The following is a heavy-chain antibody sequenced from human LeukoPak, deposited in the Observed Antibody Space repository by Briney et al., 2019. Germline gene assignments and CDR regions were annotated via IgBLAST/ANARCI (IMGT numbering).Heavy chain of an antibody. D-gene: IGHD6-13*01. V-gene: IGHV3-30*04. CDR2: ISYDGSNK. J-gene: IGHJ4*02. CDR1: GFTFSSYA. Sequence: GGSLRLSCAASGFTFSSYAMHWVRQAPGKGLEWVAVISYDGSNKYYADSVKGRFTISRDNSKNTLYLQMNSLRAEDTAVYYCARGEAAAGFDYWGQGTLVTVSS. CDR3: ARGEAAAGFDY.